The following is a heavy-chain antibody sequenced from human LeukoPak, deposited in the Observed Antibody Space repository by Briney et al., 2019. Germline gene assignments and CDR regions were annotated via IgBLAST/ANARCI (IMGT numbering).Heavy chain of an antibody. CDR1: GFTFSSYG. D-gene: IGHD3-22*01. CDR2: IWYDGSNK. CDR3: ANASGYYLGYFDY. Sequence: GGSLRLSCAASGFTFSSYGMHWVRQAPGKGLEWVAVIWYDGSNKYYADSVKGRFTISRDNSKNTLYLQMNSLRAEDTAVYYCANASGYYLGYFDYWGQGTLVTVSS. J-gene: IGHJ4*02. V-gene: IGHV3-33*06.